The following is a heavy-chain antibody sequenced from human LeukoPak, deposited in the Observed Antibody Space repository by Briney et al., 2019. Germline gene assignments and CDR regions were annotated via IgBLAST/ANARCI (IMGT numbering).Heavy chain of an antibody. V-gene: IGHV1-69*04. CDR1: GGTFSSYA. CDR3: ARGRAYCGGDCYSGAFDI. Sequence: SVKVSCKASGGTFSSYAISWVRQAPGQGLEWMGRIIPILGIANYAQKFQGRVTITADKSTSTAYMELSSLRSEDTAVYYCARGRAYCGGDCYSGAFDIWGQGTMVTVSS. CDR2: IIPILGIA. J-gene: IGHJ3*02. D-gene: IGHD2-21*02.